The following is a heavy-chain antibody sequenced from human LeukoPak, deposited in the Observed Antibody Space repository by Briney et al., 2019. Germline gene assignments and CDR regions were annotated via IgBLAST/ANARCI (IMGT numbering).Heavy chain of an antibody. CDR2: IYHSGST. V-gene: IGHV4-38-2*02. J-gene: IGHJ5*02. CDR3: ARGGDSSGYEGRFDP. CDR1: GYSISSGYY. D-gene: IGHD3-22*01. Sequence: SSETLSLTCTVSGYSISSGYYWGWIRQPPGKGLEWIGSIYHSGSTYYNPSLKSRLTISLDTSKNQFSLKLSSVTAADTAVYYCARGGDSSGYEGRFDPWGQGTLVTVSS.